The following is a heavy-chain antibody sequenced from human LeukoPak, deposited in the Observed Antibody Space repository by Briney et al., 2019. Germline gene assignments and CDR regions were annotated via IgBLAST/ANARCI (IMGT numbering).Heavy chain of an antibody. Sequence: SETLSLTCTVSSGSISTSNYYWGWVRQPPGKALEWIGNIFYSGSTYYSPSLKSRVTISLDTSRNQFSLKLSSVTAADTAVYYCAKGEMATISRWYYFDYWGQGALVTVSS. CDR2: IFYSGST. CDR3: AKGEMATISRWYYFDY. V-gene: IGHV4-39*07. D-gene: IGHD5-24*01. CDR1: SGSISTSNYY. J-gene: IGHJ4*02.